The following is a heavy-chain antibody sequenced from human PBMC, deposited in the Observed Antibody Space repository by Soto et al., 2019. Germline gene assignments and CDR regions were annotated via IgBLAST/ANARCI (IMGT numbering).Heavy chain of an antibody. CDR2: ISAYNGNT. V-gene: IGHV1-18*01. CDR1: GYTFTSYG. Sequence: QVQLVQSGAEVKKPGASVKVSCKASGYTFTSYGISWVRQAPGQGLEWMGWISAYNGNTNYAQKLQGRVTMTTDTSTSTAYMELRSLRSDDTAVYYCAIVAYCGGDCYWGWWFDPWGQGTLVTVSS. D-gene: IGHD2-21*02. J-gene: IGHJ5*02. CDR3: AIVAYCGGDCYWGWWFDP.